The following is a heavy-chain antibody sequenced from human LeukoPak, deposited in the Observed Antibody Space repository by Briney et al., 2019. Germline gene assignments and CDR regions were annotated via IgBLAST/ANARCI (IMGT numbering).Heavy chain of an antibody. D-gene: IGHD3-9*01. CDR3: ARGWDYDILTGYYRPYYYYGMDV. CDR2: ISSSSSYI. V-gene: IGHV3-21*01. Sequence: LGGSLRLSYAASGFTFSSYSMNWVRQAPGKGLEWVSSISSSSSYIYYADSVKGRFTISRDNAKNSLYLQMNSLRAEDTAVYYCARGWDYDILTGYYRPYYYYGMDVWDKGTTVTVSS. J-gene: IGHJ6*04. CDR1: GFTFSSYS.